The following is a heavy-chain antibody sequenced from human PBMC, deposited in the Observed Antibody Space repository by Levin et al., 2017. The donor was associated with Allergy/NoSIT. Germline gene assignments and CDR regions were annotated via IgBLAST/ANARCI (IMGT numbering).Heavy chain of an antibody. D-gene: IGHD3-16*02. Sequence: GGSLRLSCAASGFTFSSYSMNWVRQAPGKGLEWVSSISSSSSYIYYADSVKGRFTISRDNAKNSLYLQMNSLRAEDTAVYYCARACITFGGVIVDYFDYWGQGTLVTVSS. CDR3: ARACITFGGVIVDYFDY. V-gene: IGHV3-21*01. CDR1: GFTFSSYS. J-gene: IGHJ4*02. CDR2: ISSSSSYI.